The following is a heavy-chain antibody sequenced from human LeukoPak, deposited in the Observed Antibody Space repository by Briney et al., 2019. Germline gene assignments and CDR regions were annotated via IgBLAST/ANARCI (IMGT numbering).Heavy chain of an antibody. J-gene: IGHJ4*02. Sequence: SETLSLTCAVYGGSFSGYYWSWIRQPPGKGLEWIGEINHSGSTNYNPSLKSRVTISVDTSKNQFSLKLSSVTAADTAVYYCARRAYSSGWYAARTGSPYYFDYWGQGTLVTVSS. D-gene: IGHD6-19*01. CDR2: INHSGST. V-gene: IGHV4-34*01. CDR3: ARRAYSSGWYAARTGSPYYFDY. CDR1: GGSFSGYY.